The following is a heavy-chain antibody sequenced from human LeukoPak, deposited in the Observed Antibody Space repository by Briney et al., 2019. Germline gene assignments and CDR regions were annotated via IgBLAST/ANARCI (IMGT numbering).Heavy chain of an antibody. D-gene: IGHD2-15*01. V-gene: IGHV4-39*07. CDR1: FVSINSGSYY. J-gene: IGHJ6*02. CDR3: ARDVPHCSGGSCYSSYYYGMDV. CDR2: VYHSGST. Sequence: SETLSLTCAVSFVSINSGSYYWGWIRQPPGKGLEWIGSVYHSGSTYYNPSLKSRVTISVDTSKNQFSLKLSSVTAADTAVYYCARDVPHCSGGSCYSSYYYGMDVWGQGTTVTVSS.